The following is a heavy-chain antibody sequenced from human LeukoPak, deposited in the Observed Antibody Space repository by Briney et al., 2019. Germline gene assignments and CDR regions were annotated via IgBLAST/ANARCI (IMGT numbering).Heavy chain of an antibody. CDR3: ARVCSSTSCYYHYFDY. D-gene: IGHD2-2*01. V-gene: IGHV1-69*13. CDR2: IIPIFGTA. J-gene: IGHJ4*02. Sequence: SVTVSFKASGGTFSSYAISWVRQAPGQGLEWMGGIIPIFGTANYAQKFQGRVTITADESTSTAYMELSSLRSEDTAVYYCARVCSSTSCYYHYFDYWGQGTLVTVSP. CDR1: GGTFSSYA.